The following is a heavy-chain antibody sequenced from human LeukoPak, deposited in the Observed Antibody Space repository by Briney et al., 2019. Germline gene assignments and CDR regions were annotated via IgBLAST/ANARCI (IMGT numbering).Heavy chain of an antibody. Sequence: PGGSLRLSCAASGFTFSSYAMSWVRQAPGKGLEWVSAISGSGGSTYYADSVKGRFTISRDNSKNTLYLQMNSLRAEDTAVYYCATISSGWYHFDYWGQGTLVTVSS. CDR3: ATISSGWYHFDY. D-gene: IGHD6-19*01. J-gene: IGHJ4*02. CDR2: ISGSGGST. V-gene: IGHV3-23*01. CDR1: GFTFSSYA.